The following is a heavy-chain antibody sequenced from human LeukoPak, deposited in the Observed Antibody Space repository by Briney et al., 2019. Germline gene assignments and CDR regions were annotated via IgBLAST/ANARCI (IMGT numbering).Heavy chain of an antibody. D-gene: IGHD1-26*01. V-gene: IGHV3-7*03. CDR2: INRDVIGK. Sequence: GRSLRLSCAGSGLTFINYWMTWVRQVPGKGLEWVANINRDVIGKYYLPSVRGRFTISKDDAKDSLYLQMDSLRPEDTAIYYCARVEYSGNGNLYWGQGTLVT. CDR1: GLTFINYW. CDR3: ARVEYSGNGNLY. J-gene: IGHJ4*02.